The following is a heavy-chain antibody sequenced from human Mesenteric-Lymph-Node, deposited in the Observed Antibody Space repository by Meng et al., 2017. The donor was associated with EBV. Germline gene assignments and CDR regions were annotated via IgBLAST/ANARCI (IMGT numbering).Heavy chain of an antibody. Sequence: QGQLLQWGAVLLKPSAPLSLTCAVYGGSFSGYYWPWIRQPPGKGLEWIGEINHSGSTHYNPSLKSRVIISVDTSKNLFSLKLSSVTAADTAVYYCASALPGLPHDSWGQGTLVTVSS. D-gene: IGHD5-12*01. CDR3: ASALPGLPHDS. V-gene: IGHV4-34*02. J-gene: IGHJ4*02. CDR1: GGSFSGYY. CDR2: INHSGST.